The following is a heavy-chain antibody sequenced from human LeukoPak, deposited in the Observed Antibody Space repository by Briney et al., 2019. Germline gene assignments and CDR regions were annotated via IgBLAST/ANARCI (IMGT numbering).Heavy chain of an antibody. V-gene: IGHV3-30*03. J-gene: IGHJ4*02. CDR1: GFTFSSYW. CDR2: ISNDGSRK. CDR3: ARDYGDLPSAY. D-gene: IGHD4-17*01. Sequence: GGSLRLSCAASGFTFSSYWMSWVRQAPGKGLEWVALISNDGSRKYHADSVKGRFTISRDNSKNTLYLQMNSLRPEDTAVYYCARDYGDLPSAYWGQGTLVTVSS.